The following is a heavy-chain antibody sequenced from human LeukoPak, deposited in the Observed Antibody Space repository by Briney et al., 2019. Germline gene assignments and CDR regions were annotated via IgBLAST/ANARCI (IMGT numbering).Heavy chain of an antibody. V-gene: IGHV4-34*01. Sequence: SETLSLTCAVYGGSFSGYYWSWIRQPPRKGLEWIGEINHSGSTTYNPSLKSRVTISVDESKNQFSLKLSSVTAADTAVYYCARTYSSSYNWFDPWGQGTLVTVSS. J-gene: IGHJ5*02. CDR1: GGSFSGYY. CDR3: ARTYSSSYNWFDP. D-gene: IGHD6-6*01. CDR2: INHSGST.